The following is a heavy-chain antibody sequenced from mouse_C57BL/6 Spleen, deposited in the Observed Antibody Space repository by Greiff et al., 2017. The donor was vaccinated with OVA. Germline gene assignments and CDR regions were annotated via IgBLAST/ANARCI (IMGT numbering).Heavy chain of an antibody. J-gene: IGHJ3*01. CDR2: INPSNGGT. D-gene: IGHD3-2*02. V-gene: IGHV1-53*01. CDR3: ARWGTRAQATDWFAD. CDR1: GYTFTSYW. Sequence: VQLQQPGTELVKPWASVKLSCTASGYTFTSYWLHWLKQRPGRGLEWMGNINPSNGGTNYNEKFKNQVTLTGDKTSSTTYKQLRILTSEDSAVYDCARWGTRAQATDWFADWGQGTLVTVSA.